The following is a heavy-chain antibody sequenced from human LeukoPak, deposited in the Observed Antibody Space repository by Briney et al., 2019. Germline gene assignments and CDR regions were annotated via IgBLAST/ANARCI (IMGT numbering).Heavy chain of an antibody. CDR1: GVSFSGYY. J-gene: IGHJ6*02. V-gene: IGHV4-34*01. CDR3: AGLGYSRSGRNYYYGMDV. Sequence: SETLSLTCAVYGVSFSGYYWSWIRRPPGKGLEWIGEINHSGSTNYNPSPKSRFTISVDTSKNQFSLKLSSVTAADTDVYYCAGLGYSRSGRNYYYGMDVWGQGTTVTVSS. D-gene: IGHD6-13*01. CDR2: INHSGST.